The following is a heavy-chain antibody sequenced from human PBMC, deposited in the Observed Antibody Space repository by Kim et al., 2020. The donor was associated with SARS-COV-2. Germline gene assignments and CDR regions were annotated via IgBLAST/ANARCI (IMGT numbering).Heavy chain of an antibody. J-gene: IGHJ4*02. Sequence: GSNKYYVDSVKGRFTISRDNSKNTLYLQMNSLRAEDTAVYYCASGGYFDYWGQGTLVTVSS. CDR2: GSNK. V-gene: IGHV3-30*01. CDR3: ASGGYFDY. D-gene: IGHD3-10*01.